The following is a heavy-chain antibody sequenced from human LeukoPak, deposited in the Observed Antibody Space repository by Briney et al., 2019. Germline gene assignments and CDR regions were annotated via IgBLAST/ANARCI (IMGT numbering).Heavy chain of an antibody. CDR1: GFTLSSYW. CDR3: GRDYFGSVDY. D-gene: IGHD2/OR15-2a*01. J-gene: IGHJ4*02. CDR2: INSDGSGT. V-gene: IGHV3-74*01. Sequence: PGGSLGLSCAASGFTLSSYWMQWVRQVPGKGLVWVSRINSDGSGTTYADSVKGRFTISRDNAKNTLYLQMNSLRAEDTAVYYCGRDYFGSVDYWGQGTLVTVSS.